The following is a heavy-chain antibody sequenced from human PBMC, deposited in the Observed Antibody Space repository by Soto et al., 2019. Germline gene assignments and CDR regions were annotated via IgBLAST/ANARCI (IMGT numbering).Heavy chain of an antibody. CDR2: IYYSGST. CDR3: AATYVWGSYRPNWFDP. J-gene: IGHJ5*02. CDR1: GGSISSSSYY. D-gene: IGHD3-16*02. Sequence: QLQLQESGPGLVKPSETLSLTCTVSGGSISSSSYYWGWIRQPPGKGLEWIGSIYYSGSTYYNPSRKSRVTISVDTSKTQFPLKLSSVTAADTAVYYCAATYVWGSYRPNWFDPWGQGTLVTVSS. V-gene: IGHV4-39*01.